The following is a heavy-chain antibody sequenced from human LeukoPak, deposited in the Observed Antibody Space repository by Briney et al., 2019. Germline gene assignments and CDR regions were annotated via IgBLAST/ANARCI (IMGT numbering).Heavy chain of an antibody. CDR3: AREESGITIFGVVIVNYYYYYMDV. CDR1: GFTFSSYW. Sequence: GGSLRLSCAASGFTFSSYWMSWVRQAPGKGLEWVANIKQEGSEKYYVDSVKGRFTISRDNAKNSLYLQMNSLRAEDTAVYYCAREESGITIFGVVIVNYYYYYMDVWGKGTTVTVSS. CDR2: IKQEGSEK. D-gene: IGHD3-3*01. V-gene: IGHV3-7*01. J-gene: IGHJ6*03.